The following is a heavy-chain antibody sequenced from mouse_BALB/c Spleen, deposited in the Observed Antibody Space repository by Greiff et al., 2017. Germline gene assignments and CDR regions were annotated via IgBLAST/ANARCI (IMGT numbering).Heavy chain of an antibody. CDR3: ARRDGNDVDYAMDY. CDR2: IYPYSGGT. J-gene: IGHJ4*01. V-gene: IGHV1S29*02. CDR1: GYTFTDYN. Sequence: EVKLQESGPDLVKPGASVKISCKASGYTFTDYNMHWVNQSPGKSLEWIGYIYPYSGGTGYNQKFKSKATLTVDNSSSTAYMELRSLTSEDSAVYYCARRDGNDVDYAMDYWGQGTSVTVSS. D-gene: IGHD2-2*01.